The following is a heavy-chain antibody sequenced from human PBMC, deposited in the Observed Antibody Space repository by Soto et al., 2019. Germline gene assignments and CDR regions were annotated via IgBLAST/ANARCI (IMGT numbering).Heavy chain of an antibody. CDR2: ISSSSSYI. CDR1: GFTFSSYS. Sequence: EVQLVESGGGLVKPGGSLRLSCAASGFTFSSYSMNWVRQAPGKGLEWVSSISSSSSYIYYADSAKGRFTISRDNAKNSLYLQMNSLRAEDTAVYYCARDTAAQNYYYYYGMDVWGQGTTVTVSS. D-gene: IGHD6-6*01. J-gene: IGHJ6*02. CDR3: ARDTAAQNYYYYYGMDV. V-gene: IGHV3-21*01.